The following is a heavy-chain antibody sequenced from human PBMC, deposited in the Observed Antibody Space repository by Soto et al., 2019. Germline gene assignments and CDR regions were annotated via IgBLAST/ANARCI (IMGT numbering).Heavy chain of an antibody. Sequence: QVHLEESGGGVVQPGKSLRLSCAASGFIFSQYGMHWVLQAPGKGLEWVAVIWYDGGVKYYTNSVKGRFTISRDNSKSTLSLQMDSLRVEDTAVYFCARNSILGPSTSAFGHWGQGSLVTVSS. V-gene: IGHV3-33*01. J-gene: IGHJ4*02. CDR1: GFIFSQYG. CDR3: ARNSILGPSTSAFGH. D-gene: IGHD1-26*01. CDR2: IWYDGGVK.